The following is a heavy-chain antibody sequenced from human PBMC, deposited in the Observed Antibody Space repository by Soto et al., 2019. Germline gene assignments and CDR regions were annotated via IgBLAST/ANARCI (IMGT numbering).Heavy chain of an antibody. CDR1: GFTFSSYA. CDR3: AKDNYYDSSGYYYFDY. V-gene: IGHV3-23*01. J-gene: IGHJ4*02. D-gene: IGHD3-22*01. CDR2: ISGSGGSA. Sequence: GGSLRLSCAASGFTFSSYAMSWVRQAPGKGLEWVSAISGSGGSAYYADSVKGRFTISRDNSKNTLYLQMNSLRAEDTAVYYCAKDNYYDSSGYYYFDYWGQGTLVTVPS.